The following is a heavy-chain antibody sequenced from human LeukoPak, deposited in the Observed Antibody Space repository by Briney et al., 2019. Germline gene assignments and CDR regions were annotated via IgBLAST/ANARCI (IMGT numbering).Heavy chain of an antibody. CDR3: ARLGSFDP. CDR1: GGSISSYY. Sequence: SSETLSLTCTVSGGSISSYYWSWIRQPPGKGLEWIGSICYSGSTYYNPSLKSRVTISVDTSKNQFSLKLSSVTAADTAVYYCARLGSFDPWGQGTLVTVSS. J-gene: IGHJ5*02. CDR2: ICYSGST. D-gene: IGHD3-10*01. V-gene: IGHV4-39*01.